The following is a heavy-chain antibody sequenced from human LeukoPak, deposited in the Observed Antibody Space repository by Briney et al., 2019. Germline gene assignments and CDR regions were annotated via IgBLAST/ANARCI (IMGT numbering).Heavy chain of an antibody. Sequence: SETLSLTCTVSGGSISSFYWSWIRQPPGKGLEWVGYIYYSGSASYNPSLKSRVTISVDTSKNQFSLKLSSVTAADTAVYYCARLRRDSSSWANFDYWGQGTLVTVSS. V-gene: IGHV4-59*01. CDR2: IYYSGSA. CDR3: ARLRRDSSSWANFDY. D-gene: IGHD6-13*01. CDR1: GGSISSFY. J-gene: IGHJ4*02.